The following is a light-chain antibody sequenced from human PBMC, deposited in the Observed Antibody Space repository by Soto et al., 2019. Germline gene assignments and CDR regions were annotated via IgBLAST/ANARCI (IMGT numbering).Light chain of an antibody. CDR3: QSYAKSLTAYV. V-gene: IGLV1-40*01. J-gene: IGLJ1*01. CDR1: SSSIGAGYE. CDR2: GNG. Sequence: QSVLTQPPSVSGAPGQRVTISCSGTSSSIGAGYEVHWYHQLPGTAPKLVVSGNGNRPSGVPDRLSASKSGTSASLAITGLQAEDEGHYYCQSYAKSLTAYVFGTGTKVTVL.